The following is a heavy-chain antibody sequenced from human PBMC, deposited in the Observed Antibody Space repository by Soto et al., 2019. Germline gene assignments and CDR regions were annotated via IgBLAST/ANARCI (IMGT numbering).Heavy chain of an antibody. CDR3: ALGGVGCCSGGKCQSVSGLDY. Sequence: EVQLVESGGGLIQPGGSLRLSCAASGFTVSSNYMTWVRQAPGKGLEWVSMIFGGGTTYYADSVKGRFNISRDKSKNTLYLQMNRLSAEDTAVYYCALGGVGCCSGGKCQSVSGLDYWGQGTLVTVSS. J-gene: IGHJ4*02. D-gene: IGHD2-15*01. V-gene: IGHV3-66*01. CDR1: GFTVSSNY. CDR2: IFGGGTT.